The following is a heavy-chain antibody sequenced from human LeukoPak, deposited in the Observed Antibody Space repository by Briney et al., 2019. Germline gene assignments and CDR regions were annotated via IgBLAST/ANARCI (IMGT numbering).Heavy chain of an antibody. CDR3: AKDPRIAVAGTPYYFDY. D-gene: IGHD6-19*01. CDR1: GFPFPTYT. J-gene: IGHJ4*02. Sequence: PGGSLRLSCVASGFPFPTYTMMWVRQAPGKGLEWVSSVRVSDGARFYADSVKGRFTISRDNSKNTLYLQMNSLRAEDTAVYYCAKDPRIAVAGTPYYFDYWGQGTLVTVSS. V-gene: IGHV3-23*01. CDR2: VRVSDGAR.